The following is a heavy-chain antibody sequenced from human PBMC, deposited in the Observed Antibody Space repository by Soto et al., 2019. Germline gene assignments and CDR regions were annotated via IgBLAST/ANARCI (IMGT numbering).Heavy chain of an antibody. J-gene: IGHJ5*02. CDR2: ISSSSSYI. V-gene: IGHV3-21*01. CDR1: GFTFSSYS. D-gene: IGHD4-17*01. CDR3: ARADYGDYGWFEP. Sequence: GGSLRLSCAASGFTFSSYSMNWVRQAPGKGLEWVSSISSSSSYIYYADSVKGRFTISRDNAKNSLYLQMNSLRPEDTAVYYCARADYGDYGWFEPWGQGTLVTASS.